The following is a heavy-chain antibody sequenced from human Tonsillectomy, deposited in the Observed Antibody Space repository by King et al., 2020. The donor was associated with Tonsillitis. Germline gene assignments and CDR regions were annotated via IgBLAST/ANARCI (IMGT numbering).Heavy chain of an antibody. D-gene: IGHD1-7*01. J-gene: IGHJ6*03. V-gene: IGHV3-11*01. CDR1: GFTFSDHY. CDR2: ISSSGTII. CDR3: ASNRNYDDFYYYMDV. Sequence: VKLVESGGGLVKPGGSLRLSCVASGFTFSDHYMSWIRQAPGKGLEWLSYISSSGTIIYYTDSVKGRFTISRDNAKKSLYLQMNSLRAEDTAVYYCASNRNYDDFYYYMDVWGKGTTVTVSS.